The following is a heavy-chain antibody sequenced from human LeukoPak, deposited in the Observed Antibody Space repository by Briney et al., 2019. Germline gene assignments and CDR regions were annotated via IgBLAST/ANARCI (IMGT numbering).Heavy chain of an antibody. CDR2: IYYSGST. V-gene: IGHV4-59*12. CDR3: ARERSAPPYYYYYMDV. J-gene: IGHJ6*03. CDR1: GGSISSYY. Sequence: SETLSLTCTVSGGSISSYYWSWIRQPPGKGLEWIGYIYYSGSTNYNPSLKSRVTISVDTSKNQFSLKVSSVTAADTAVYYCARERSAPPYYYYYMDVWGKGTTVTVSS.